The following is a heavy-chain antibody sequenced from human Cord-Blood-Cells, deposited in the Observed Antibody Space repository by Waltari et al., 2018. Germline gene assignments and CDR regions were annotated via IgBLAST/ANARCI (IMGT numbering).Heavy chain of an antibody. D-gene: IGHD5-18*01. CDR3: ASRRYYYFDY. V-gene: IGHV4-34*01. CDR2: INHSGST. Sequence: QVQLQQWGAGLLKPSETLSLTCAVYGGSFSGYYWSWIRQPPGKGLEWIGEINHSGSTNYNPSLKSRVTISVDTSKNQFSLKLSSVTAADTAVYYCASRRYYYFDYWGQGTLVTVSS. J-gene: IGHJ4*02. CDR1: GGSFSGYY.